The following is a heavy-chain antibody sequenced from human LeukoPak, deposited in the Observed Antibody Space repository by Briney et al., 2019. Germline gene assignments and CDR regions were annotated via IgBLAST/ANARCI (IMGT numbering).Heavy chain of an antibody. V-gene: IGHV1-46*01. D-gene: IGHD3-10*01. CDR3: ARMPPPHYYGSGSYSNWFDP. Sequence: ASVKVSCKASGYTSTSYYMHWVRQAPGQGLEWMGIINPSGGSTSYAQKFQGRVTMTRDTSISTAYMELSRLRSDDTAVYYCARMPPPHYYGSGSYSNWFDPWGQGTLVTVSS. CDR1: GYTSTSYY. J-gene: IGHJ5*02. CDR2: INPSGGST.